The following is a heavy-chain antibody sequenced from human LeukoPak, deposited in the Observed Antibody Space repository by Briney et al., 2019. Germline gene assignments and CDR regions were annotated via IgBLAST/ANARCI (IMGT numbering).Heavy chain of an antibody. CDR1: GFTVSSNY. CDR3: AREYSGSYYGYFDY. Sequence: GGSLRLSCAASGFTVSSNYMSWVRQAPGKGLEWVSVIYSGGSTYYADSVKGRFTISRDNSKNTLYLQMNSLRAEDTAVYYCAREYSGSYYGYFDYRGQGTLVTVSS. V-gene: IGHV3-53*01. D-gene: IGHD1-26*01. J-gene: IGHJ4*02. CDR2: IYSGGST.